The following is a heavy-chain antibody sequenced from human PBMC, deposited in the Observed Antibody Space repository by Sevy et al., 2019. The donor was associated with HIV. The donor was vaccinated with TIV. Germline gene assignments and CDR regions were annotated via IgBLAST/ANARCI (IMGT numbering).Heavy chain of an antibody. J-gene: IGHJ5*02. CDR2: ISSSSSYI. CDR3: ARLSSGIAARPDHDWFDP. Sequence: GGSLRLSCAASGFTFSSYSMNWVRQAPGKGLEWVSSISSSSSYIYYADSVKGRFTISRDNAKNSLYLQMNSLRAEDTAVYYCARLSSGIAARPDHDWFDPWGQGTLVTVSS. CDR1: GFTFSSYS. D-gene: IGHD6-6*01. V-gene: IGHV3-21*01.